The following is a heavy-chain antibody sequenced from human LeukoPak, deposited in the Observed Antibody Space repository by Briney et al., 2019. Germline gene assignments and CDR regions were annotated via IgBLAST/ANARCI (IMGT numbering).Heavy chain of an antibody. CDR1: GYTFTSYD. D-gene: IGHD5-18*01. CDR3: ARAGLGGYSHGYPGYMDV. V-gene: IGHV1-8*01. Sequence: ASVKVSCKASGYTFTSYDINWVRQATGQGLEWMGWMNPNSGNTGYAQKLQGRVTMTRNTSISTAYMELSSLRSEDTAVYYCARAGLGGYSHGYPGYMDVWGKGTTVTVSS. J-gene: IGHJ6*03. CDR2: MNPNSGNT.